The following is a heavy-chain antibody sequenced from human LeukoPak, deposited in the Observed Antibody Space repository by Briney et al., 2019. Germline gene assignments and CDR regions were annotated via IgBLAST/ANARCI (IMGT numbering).Heavy chain of an antibody. CDR3: ARQKGYSSGWYHNWFDP. CDR2: ISAYNGNT. CDR1: GYTFTSYG. V-gene: IGHV1-18*01. Sequence: ASVKVSCKASGYTFTSYGISWVRQAPGQGLEWMGWISAYNGNTNYAQKLQGRVTMTTDTSTSTAYMELRSLRSDDTAVYYCARQKGYSSGWYHNWFDPWGQGTLVTVSS. D-gene: IGHD6-19*01. J-gene: IGHJ5*02.